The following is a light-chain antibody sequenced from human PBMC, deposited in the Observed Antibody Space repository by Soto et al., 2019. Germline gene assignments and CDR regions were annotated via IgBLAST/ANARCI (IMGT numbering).Light chain of an antibody. CDR3: QQYGNSPIT. Sequence: IVLAQSPGTLSLSPGERATLSCRASQSVTNSFLAWYQQKPGQAPRLLIYGASRRATGIPDRFTGSGSGTDFTLTISRLEPEDFAVYYCQQYGNSPITFGQGTRLEIK. CDR2: GAS. V-gene: IGKV3-20*01. CDR1: QSVTNSF. J-gene: IGKJ5*01.